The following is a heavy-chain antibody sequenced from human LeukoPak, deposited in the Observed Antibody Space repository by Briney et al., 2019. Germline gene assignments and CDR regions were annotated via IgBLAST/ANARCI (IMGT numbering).Heavy chain of an antibody. V-gene: IGHV3-30*03. CDR1: GFTFSSYG. CDR3: SRIRDDYNPLDY. D-gene: IGHD5-24*01. J-gene: IGHJ4*02. Sequence: GGSLRLSCAASGFTFSSYGMHWVRQAPGKGLEWVAVISYDGSNKYYADSVKGRFTISRDNSKNTLYLQMNSLRAEDTAVYYCSRIRDDYNPLDYWGQGTLVTVSS. CDR2: ISYDGSNK.